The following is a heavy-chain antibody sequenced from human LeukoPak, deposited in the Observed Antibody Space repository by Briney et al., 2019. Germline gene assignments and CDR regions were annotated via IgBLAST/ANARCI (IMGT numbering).Heavy chain of an antibody. D-gene: IGHD3-9*01. CDR1: GFTFSSYA. CDR2: ISGSGGST. J-gene: IGHJ3*02. CDR3: AKAGSYDILTGYYHDAFDI. Sequence: GGSLRLSCAASGFTFSSYAMSWVRQAPGKGLEWVSAISGSGGSTYYADSVKGRFTISRDNSKNPLYLQRNSLRAEDTAVYYCAKAGSYDILTGYYHDAFDIWGQGTMVTVSS. V-gene: IGHV3-23*01.